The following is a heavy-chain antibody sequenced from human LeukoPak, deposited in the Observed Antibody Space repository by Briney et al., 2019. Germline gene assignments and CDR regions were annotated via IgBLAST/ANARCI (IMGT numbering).Heavy chain of an antibody. J-gene: IGHJ4*02. CDR1: GGSISTYY. V-gene: IGHV4-59*01. CDR2: IYYSGST. CDR3: ARGGIRQTFDN. D-gene: IGHD3-3*02. Sequence: SETLSLTCTVSGGSISTYYWNWIRQPPGKGLEWIGYIYYSGSTNYNPSLKSRVTISVDTSKNQFSLNLTSVTAADTAVYYCARGGIRQTFDNWGQGTLDTVSS.